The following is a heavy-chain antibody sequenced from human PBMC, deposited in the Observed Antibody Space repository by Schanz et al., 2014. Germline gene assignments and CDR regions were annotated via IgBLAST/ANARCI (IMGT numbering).Heavy chain of an antibody. Sequence: QVQLQESGPGLVKPSQTLSLTCTVSGDSISSGGYYWSWIRQHPGKGLEWIGYISYSGVTYYNPSLKSRVTISLDPSKNQFSLTLTSLTAADTAVYYCARDTTWRLDLWGRGTLXTVAS. D-gene: IGHD1-1*01. CDR2: ISYSGVT. J-gene: IGHJ2*01. V-gene: IGHV4-31*03. CDR1: GDSISSGGYY. CDR3: ARDTTWRLDL.